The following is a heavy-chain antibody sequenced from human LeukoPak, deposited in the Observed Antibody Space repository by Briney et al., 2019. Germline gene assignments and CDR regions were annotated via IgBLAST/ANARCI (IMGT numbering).Heavy chain of an antibody. CDR1: GYTFTSYY. Sequence: ASVKVSCKASGYTFTSYYMHWVRQAPGQGLEWMGIINPSGGSTSCAQKFQGRVTMTRDTSTSTVYMELSSLRSEDTAVYYCVITATLGAFDIWGQGTMVTVSS. CDR3: VITATLGAFDI. D-gene: IGHD2-21*02. J-gene: IGHJ3*02. CDR2: INPSGGST. V-gene: IGHV1-46*03.